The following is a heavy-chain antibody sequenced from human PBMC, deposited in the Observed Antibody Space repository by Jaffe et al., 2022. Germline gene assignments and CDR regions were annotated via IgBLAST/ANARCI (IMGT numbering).Heavy chain of an antibody. CDR1: GFSLSTSGVG. J-gene: IGHJ3*02. Sequence: QITLKESGPTLVKPTQTLTLTCTFSGFSLSTSGVGVGWIRQPPGKALEWLALIYWDDDKRYSPSLKSRLTITKDTSKNQVVLTMTNMDPVDTATYYCAHIDSSSWLGGNSDAFDIWGQGTMVTVSS. CDR3: AHIDSSSWLGGNSDAFDI. D-gene: IGHD6-13*01. V-gene: IGHV2-5*02. CDR2: IYWDDDK.